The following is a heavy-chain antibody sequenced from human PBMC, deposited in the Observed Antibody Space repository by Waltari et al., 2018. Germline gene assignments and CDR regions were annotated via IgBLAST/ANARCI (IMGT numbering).Heavy chain of an antibody. CDR3: VKEGVAPGGSDFFDH. V-gene: IGHV3-74*01. CDR1: EFIFSNYW. J-gene: IGHJ4*02. CDR2: INSDGSST. Sequence: EAQLVESGGGLVQPGGSLRLSCAAPEFIFSNYWMHWVRQVPGRGLMWLSRINSDGSSTSYADSVTGRFTISRDNPKNMLYLQMDSLGAQDTAVYYCVKEGVAPGGSDFFDHWGQGTLVTVSP. D-gene: IGHD3-3*01.